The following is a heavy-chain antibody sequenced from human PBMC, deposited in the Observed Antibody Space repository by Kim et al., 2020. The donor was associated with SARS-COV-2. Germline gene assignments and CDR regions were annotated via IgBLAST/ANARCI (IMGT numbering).Heavy chain of an antibody. J-gene: IGHJ4*02. V-gene: IGHV1-2*06. CDR2: INPNSGGT. CDR1: GYTFTGYY. CDR3: ARGRYRWSAGYSSSSNSFDY. D-gene: IGHD6-13*01. Sequence: ASVKVSCKASGYTFTGYYMHWVRQAPGQGLEWMGRINPNSGGTNYAQKFQGRVTMTRDTSISTAYMELSRLRSDDTAVYYCARGRYRWSAGYSSSSNSFDYWGQGTLVTVSS.